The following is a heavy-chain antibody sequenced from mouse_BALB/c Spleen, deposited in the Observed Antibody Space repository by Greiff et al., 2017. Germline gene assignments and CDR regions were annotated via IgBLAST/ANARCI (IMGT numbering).Heavy chain of an antibody. Sequence: QVQLKESGAELVRPGSSVKISCKASGYAFSSYWMNWVKQRPGQGLEWIGQIYPGDGDTNYNGKFKGKATLTADKSSSTAYMQLSSLTSEDSAVYFCARWNYRTEGFAYWGQGTLVTVSA. CDR1: GYAFSSYW. CDR2: IYPGDGDT. D-gene: IGHD2-14*01. V-gene: IGHV1-80*01. CDR3: ARWNYRTEGFAY. J-gene: IGHJ3*01.